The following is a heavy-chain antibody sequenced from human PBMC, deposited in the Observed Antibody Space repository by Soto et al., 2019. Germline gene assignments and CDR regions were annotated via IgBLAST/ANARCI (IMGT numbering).Heavy chain of an antibody. J-gene: IGHJ4*02. CDR2: MYHSGST. Sequence: SETLSLTCTVSGGSISRYYWRWIRQPPGKGLEWIGYMYHSGSTYYNPSLKSRVTISVDTSKNQFSLKLSSVTAADTAVYYCARHHDFSGQAPLVTVS. CDR1: GGSISRYY. CDR3: ARHHDF. V-gene: IGHV4-59*08.